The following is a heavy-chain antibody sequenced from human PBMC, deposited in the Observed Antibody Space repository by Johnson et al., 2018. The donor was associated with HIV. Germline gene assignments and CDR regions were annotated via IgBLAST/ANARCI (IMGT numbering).Heavy chain of an antibody. CDR3: AKFEGFITVNRVVGDAFDI. V-gene: IGHV3-9*01. CDR1: GFTFDTYA. J-gene: IGHJ3*02. D-gene: IGHD3-10*01. CDR2: ISWNGVSV. Sequence: LVESGGGVVQPVRSLRLSCTASGFTFDTYAMHWVRQVPGKGLEWVSRISWNGVSVAYADSVKGRFTISRDNAKNSIFLQMRSLRDEDTAVYFCAKFEGFITVNRVVGDAFDIWGQGTMVTVSS.